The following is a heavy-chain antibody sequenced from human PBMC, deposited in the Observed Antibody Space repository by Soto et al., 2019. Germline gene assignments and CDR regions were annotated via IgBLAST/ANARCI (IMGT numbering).Heavy chain of an antibody. CDR2: IYSGGST. D-gene: IGHD5-18*01. CDR3: ARAPSSGYSRPDYWYFDL. V-gene: IGHV3-66*01. J-gene: IGHJ2*01. CDR1: GFTVSSNY. Sequence: EVQLVESGGGLVQPGGSLRLSCAASGFTVSSNYMSCVRQAPGKGMECVSVIYSGGSTYYADSVKGRFTISRDNSKNTLYLQMNSRRAEDTAVYYCARAPSSGYSRPDYWYFDLWGRGTLVTVSS.